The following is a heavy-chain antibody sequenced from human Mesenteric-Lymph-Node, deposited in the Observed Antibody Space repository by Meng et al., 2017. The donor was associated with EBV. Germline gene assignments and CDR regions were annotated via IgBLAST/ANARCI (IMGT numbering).Heavy chain of an antibody. CDR1: GGSISSSNW. D-gene: IGHD2-2*01. CDR3: ARSGYCSTTSCYPFDY. CDR2: IYHSGNT. V-gene: IGHV4-4*02. Sequence: QRQESGPGLVKPSGTLSLTCALSGGSISSSNWWSWVRQTPGKGLEWIGEIYHSGNTNYNPSLGGRAAISLDKSKNQYSLRLSSVTAADTAVYYCARSGYCSTTSCYPFDYWGQGILVTVSS. J-gene: IGHJ4*02.